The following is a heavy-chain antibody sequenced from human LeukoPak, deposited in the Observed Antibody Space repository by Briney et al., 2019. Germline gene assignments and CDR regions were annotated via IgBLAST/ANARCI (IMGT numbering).Heavy chain of an antibody. D-gene: IGHD5-18*01. Sequence: PGGSLRLSRAASGFTFSDYRMSWVRQAPGKGLEWVANIKQDGSEKYYVDSVKGRFTISRDNAKNSLYLQMNSLRAEDTAVYYCARGPRGYSYAWGYWGQGTLVTASS. CDR3: ARGPRGYSYAWGY. CDR1: GFTFSDYR. V-gene: IGHV3-7*05. CDR2: IKQDGSEK. J-gene: IGHJ4*02.